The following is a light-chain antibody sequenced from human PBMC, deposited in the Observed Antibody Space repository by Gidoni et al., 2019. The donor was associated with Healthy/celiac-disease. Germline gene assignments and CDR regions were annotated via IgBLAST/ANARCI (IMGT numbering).Light chain of an antibody. CDR1: NIGSKS. J-gene: IGLJ2*01. CDR2: YDS. Sequence: SHVLTQPPSVSVSPGKTARITSGGNNIGSKSVHWYQQKPGQAPVLVIYYDSDRPSGIPERLSGSNSGNTATLTISRVEAGDEADYYCEVWDSSSDLVVFGGGTKLTVL. V-gene: IGLV3-21*04. CDR3: EVWDSSSDLVV.